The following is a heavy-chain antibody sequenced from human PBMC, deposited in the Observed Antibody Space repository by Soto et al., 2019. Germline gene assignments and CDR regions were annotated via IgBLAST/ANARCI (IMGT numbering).Heavy chain of an antibody. CDR1: DFRFFNAW. CDR3: ATGPIGSLSAGPLHYYYGLDS. V-gene: IGHV3-15*01. Sequence: EVQLVESGGGLAKPGGSLRLSCEASDFRFFNAWMTWVRQAPGKGLEWVGLIKRKADGDTIDLAAPVKGRFSISRDDSRNTLYLQMNRLKIEDTAVYYCATGPIGSLSAGPLHYYYGLDSWGQGTTVTVSS. CDR2: IKRKADGDTI. D-gene: IGHD2-15*01. J-gene: IGHJ6*02.